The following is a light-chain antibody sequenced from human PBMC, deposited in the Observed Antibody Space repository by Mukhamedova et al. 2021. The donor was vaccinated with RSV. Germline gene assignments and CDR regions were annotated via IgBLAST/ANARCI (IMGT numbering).Light chain of an antibody. CDR2: QGT. V-gene: IGLV2-23*03. J-gene: IGLJ2*01. Sequence: NLVSWYQKYPGKAPKFIIHQGTQRPSGVSARFSGSTSGNPASLPIPGPQSEAEAEYYCCSFAGAGTFVFGGGT. CDR1: NL. CDR3: CSFAGAGTFV.